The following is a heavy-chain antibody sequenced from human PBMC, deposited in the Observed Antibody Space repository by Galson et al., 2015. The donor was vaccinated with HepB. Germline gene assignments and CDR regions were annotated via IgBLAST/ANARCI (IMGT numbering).Heavy chain of an antibody. CDR3: ARSPASYDYYNMDV. Sequence: SLRLSCAASGFSFMSHSMNWVRHSPGKGLEWLAYISPGGAKYYADSAGGRFTISRDNAKKSMYLHMSSLRVEDTAVYYCARSPASYDYYNMDVWGQGTTVTVSS. CDR1: GFSFMSHS. J-gene: IGHJ6*02. CDR2: ISPGGAK. D-gene: IGHD2-21*01. V-gene: IGHV3-48*01.